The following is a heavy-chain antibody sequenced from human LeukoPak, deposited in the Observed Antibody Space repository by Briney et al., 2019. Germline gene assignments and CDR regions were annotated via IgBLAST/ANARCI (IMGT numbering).Heavy chain of an antibody. D-gene: IGHD1-26*01. V-gene: IGHV3-30*18. CDR2: ISYDGSNK. J-gene: IGHJ4*02. Sequence: PGGSLRLSCAASGFTSSSYGMHWVRQAPGKGLEWVAVISYDGSNKYYTDSVKGRFTISRDNSKNTLYLQMNSLRAEDTAVYYCAKDRSGTYYGAFDYWGQGTLVTVSS. CDR1: GFTSSSYG. CDR3: AKDRSGTYYGAFDY.